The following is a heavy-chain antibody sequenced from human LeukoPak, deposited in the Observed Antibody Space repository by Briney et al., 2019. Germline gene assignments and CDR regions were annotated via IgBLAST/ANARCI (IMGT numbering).Heavy chain of an antibody. CDR2: IRYDGSNK. J-gene: IGHJ1*01. Sequence: GGSLRLSCAASGFTFSSYGMHWVRQAPGKGLEWVAFIRYDGSNKYYADSVKGRFTISRDTSKNTLYLQMNSLRAQDTAVYYCAKDPQWLVRQYFQHWGQGTLVTVSS. V-gene: IGHV3-30*02. CDR3: AKDPQWLVRQYFQH. D-gene: IGHD6-19*01. CDR1: GFTFSSYG.